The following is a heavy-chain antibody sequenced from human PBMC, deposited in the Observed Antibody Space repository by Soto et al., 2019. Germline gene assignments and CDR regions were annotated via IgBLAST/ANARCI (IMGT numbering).Heavy chain of an antibody. D-gene: IGHD4-17*01. CDR2: IRSTDSSI. CDR3: ARRSAVTTSQSFEI. CDR1: GFTFSDYS. V-gene: IGHV3-11*01. J-gene: IGHJ3*02. Sequence: QEQLVESGGGLVKPGGSLRLSCAASGFTFSDYSMSWIRQAPGKGLEWISYIRSTDSSIFYADSVKGRFTISRDNARSSLYLQMDSLRAEDTAVYYCARRSAVTTSQSFEIWGQGTMVTASS.